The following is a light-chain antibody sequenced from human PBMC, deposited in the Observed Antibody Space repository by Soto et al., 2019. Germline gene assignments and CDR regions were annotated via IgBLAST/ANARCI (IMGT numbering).Light chain of an antibody. CDR2: VVT. J-gene: IGLJ1*01. Sequence: SALTQPRSVSGSPGQSVTISCTGTSIDVGDSDFVSWYQQHPGKAPKLMIYVVTKRPSGVPDRLSGSKSGNTASLTISGLQDEDEADYYCSSFAATHTYIFGTGTKVTVL. CDR3: SSFAATHTYI. V-gene: IGLV2-11*01. CDR1: SIDVGDSDF.